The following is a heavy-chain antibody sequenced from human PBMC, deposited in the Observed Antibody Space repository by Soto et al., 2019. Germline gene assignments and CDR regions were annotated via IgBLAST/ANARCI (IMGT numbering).Heavy chain of an antibody. CDR1: GGSISSGGYY. CDR2: IYYSGST. CDR3: ARLIVLISSHSHPRPDGFDP. V-gene: IGHV4-31*03. J-gene: IGHJ5*02. D-gene: IGHD2-8*01. Sequence: PSETLSLTCTVSGGSISSGGYYWSWIRQHPGKGLEWIGYIYYSGSTYYNPSLKSRVTISVDTSKNQFSLKLSSVTAADTAVYYCARLIVLISSHSHPRPDGFDPWGQGTLVTVSS.